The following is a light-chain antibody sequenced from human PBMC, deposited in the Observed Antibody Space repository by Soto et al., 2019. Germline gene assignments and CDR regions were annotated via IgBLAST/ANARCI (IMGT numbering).Light chain of an antibody. J-gene: IGKJ1*01. Sequence: EIVLTQSPGTLSLSPGERATLSCRASQSVSSNYLAWYQQKPGQAPRLLIHGASSRATDIPDKLSGSGSGTDFSLTISRLEPEDFAVYYCQQYGNSPPWTFGQGTRVEIK. CDR2: GAS. V-gene: IGKV3-20*01. CDR1: QSVSSNY. CDR3: QQYGNSPPWT.